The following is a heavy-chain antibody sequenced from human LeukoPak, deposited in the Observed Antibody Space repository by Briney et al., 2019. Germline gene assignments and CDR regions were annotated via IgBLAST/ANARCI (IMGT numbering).Heavy chain of an antibody. J-gene: IGHJ4*02. CDR3: ARGARGSGTASDY. CDR1: GFTFSSYW. Sequence: GGSLRLSCAASGFTFSSYWMHWVRQAPGKGLVWVSRINSDGSSTNYADSVKGRFTISRDNAKDTLHLQMNSLRAEDTAVYYCARGARGSGTASDYWGQGTLVTVSS. V-gene: IGHV3-74*01. CDR2: INSDGSST. D-gene: IGHD3-10*01.